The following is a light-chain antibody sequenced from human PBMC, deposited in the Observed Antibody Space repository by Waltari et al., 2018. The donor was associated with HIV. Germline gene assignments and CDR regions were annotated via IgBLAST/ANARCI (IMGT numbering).Light chain of an antibody. CDR3: QSYDSSLSGSKV. J-gene: IGLJ3*02. V-gene: IGLV1-40*01. CDR1: SSNIGAGYD. CDR2: GNS. Sequence: QSVLTQPPSVSGAPGQRVTISCTGSSSNIGAGYDVHWYQQLPGTAHKLLIYGNSKRPSGVPDRFSGSKSGTSASLAITGLQAEDEADYYCQSYDSSLSGSKVFGGGTKLTVL.